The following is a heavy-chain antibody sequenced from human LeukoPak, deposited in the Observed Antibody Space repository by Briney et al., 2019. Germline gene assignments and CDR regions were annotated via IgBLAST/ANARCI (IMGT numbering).Heavy chain of an antibody. Sequence: PGGSLRLSCAASGFTFSSYAMSWVRQAPGKGLEWVAFIRYDGSNKYYADSVKSRFTISRDNSKNTLYLQMNSLRAEDTAVYYCAKDPAEDSGYDVRYYYYYMDVWGKGTTVTISS. D-gene: IGHD5-12*01. CDR2: IRYDGSNK. CDR1: GFTFSSYA. J-gene: IGHJ6*03. CDR3: AKDPAEDSGYDVRYYYYYMDV. V-gene: IGHV3-30*02.